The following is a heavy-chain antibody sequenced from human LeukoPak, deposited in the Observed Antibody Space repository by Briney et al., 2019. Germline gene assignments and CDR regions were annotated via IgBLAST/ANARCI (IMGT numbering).Heavy chain of an antibody. CDR3: AKDRGRSSWYTDD. D-gene: IGHD6-13*01. Sequence: GSLRLSCAASGFTFSTHAIHWVRQAPGKGLEWVAVMSYDGNNKYYADSVKGRFTISRDNSKNTLYLQMNSLRAEDTAVYYCAKDRGRSSWYTDDWGQGTLVTVSS. CDR1: GFTFSTHA. CDR2: MSYDGNNK. V-gene: IGHV3-30-3*01. J-gene: IGHJ4*02.